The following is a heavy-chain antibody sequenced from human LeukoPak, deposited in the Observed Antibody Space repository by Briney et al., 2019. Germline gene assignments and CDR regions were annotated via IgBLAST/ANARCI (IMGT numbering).Heavy chain of an antibody. CDR1: GFSLSGYW. Sequence: GGSLRLSCAASGFSLSGYWMTWVRQAPGKGLEWVANIKDGGSRNHDVGSARGRFTISRDNAKNPLYLDMNSLRAEDTAVYYCARECIDGYYESSGYDLWGQGTLVTVSS. CDR3: ARECIDGYYESSGYDL. V-gene: IGHV3-7*01. D-gene: IGHD3-22*01. J-gene: IGHJ4*02. CDR2: IKDGGSRN.